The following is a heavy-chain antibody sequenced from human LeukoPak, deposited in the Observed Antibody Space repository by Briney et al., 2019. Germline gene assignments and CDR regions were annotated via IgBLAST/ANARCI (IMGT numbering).Heavy chain of an antibody. J-gene: IGHJ4*02. Sequence: GGSLRLSCAASGFTFSGSAMHWVRQASGKGLEWVGDIRTKPNSYATAYAASVKGRFTISRDDSQNTAYLQMNSLKTEDTAVYFCTRQGLELTIDSWGQGKLVTVSS. CDR2: IRTKPNSYAT. D-gene: IGHD1-7*01. CDR1: GFTFSGSA. V-gene: IGHV3-73*01. CDR3: TRQGLELTIDS.